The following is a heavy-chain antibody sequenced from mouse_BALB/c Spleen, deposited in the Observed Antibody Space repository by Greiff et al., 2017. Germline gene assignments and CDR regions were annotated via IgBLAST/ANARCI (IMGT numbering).Heavy chain of an antibody. CDR2: IYPGNSDT. Sequence: EVKLVESGTVLARPGASVKMSCKASGYSFTSYWMHWVKQRPGQGLEWIGAIYPGNSDTSYNQKFKGKAKLTAVTSASTAYMELSSLTNEDSAVYYCTRAEFYGNYDYWGQGTTLTVSS. V-gene: IGHV1-5*01. CDR1: GYSFTSYW. D-gene: IGHD2-1*01. J-gene: IGHJ2*01. CDR3: TRAEFYGNYDY.